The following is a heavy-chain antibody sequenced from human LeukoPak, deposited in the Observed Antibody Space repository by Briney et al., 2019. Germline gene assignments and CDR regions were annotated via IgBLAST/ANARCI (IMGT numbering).Heavy chain of an antibody. D-gene: IGHD6-13*01. J-gene: IGHJ5*02. CDR2: IYYSGST. CDR3: AIGYSSSWYPNWFDP. CDR1: GGSISSYY. Sequence: SETLSLTCTVSGGSISSYYWSWIRQPPGKGLEWIGYIYYSGSTNYNPSLKSRVTISVDTSKNQFSLKLNSVTLEDTAVYYCAIGYSSSWYPNWFDPWGQGTLVTVSS. V-gene: IGHV4-59*12.